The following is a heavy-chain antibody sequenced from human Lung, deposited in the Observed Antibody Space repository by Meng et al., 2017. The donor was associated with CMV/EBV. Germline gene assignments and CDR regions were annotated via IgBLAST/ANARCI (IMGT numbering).Heavy chain of an antibody. CDR1: GGSFSGYY. CDR3: ARVIGYGGSGRVDY. Sequence: GSLRLXXAVYGGSFSGYYWSWIRQPPGKGLEWIGEINHSGSTNYNPSLKSRVTISVDTSKNQFSLKLSSVTAADTAVYYCARVIGYGGSGRVDYWGQGTXVTVSS. CDR2: INHSGST. J-gene: IGHJ4*02. D-gene: IGHD1-26*01. V-gene: IGHV4-34*01.